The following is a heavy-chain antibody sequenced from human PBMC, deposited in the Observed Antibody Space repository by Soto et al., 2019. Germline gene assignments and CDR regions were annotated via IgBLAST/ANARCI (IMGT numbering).Heavy chain of an antibody. Sequence: GGSLRLSCAASGFTFSSYAMSWVRQAPGKGLEWVSAISCSGGSTYYADSVKGRFTISRDNSKNTLYLQMNSLRAEETAVYSCAKDFYSSSSKDAFDIWGQGTMVTVSS. D-gene: IGHD6-6*01. J-gene: IGHJ3*02. CDR2: ISCSGGST. V-gene: IGHV3-23*01. CDR3: AKDFYSSSSKDAFDI. CDR1: GFTFSSYA.